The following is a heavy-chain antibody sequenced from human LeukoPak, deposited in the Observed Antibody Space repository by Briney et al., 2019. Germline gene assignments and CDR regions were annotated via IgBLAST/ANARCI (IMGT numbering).Heavy chain of an antibody. CDR1: GGTFSSYA. J-gene: IGHJ4*02. D-gene: IGHD6-19*01. Sequence: SVQVSCKASGGTFSSYAISWVRQAPGQGLEWMGRIIPILGIANYAQKFQGRVTITADKSTSTAYMELSSLRSEDTAVYYCARDRIAVAGTGLGYWGQGTLVTVSS. V-gene: IGHV1-69*04. CDR3: ARDRIAVAGTGLGY. CDR2: IIPILGIA.